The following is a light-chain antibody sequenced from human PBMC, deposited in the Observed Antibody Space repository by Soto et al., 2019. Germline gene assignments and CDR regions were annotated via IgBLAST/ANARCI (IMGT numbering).Light chain of an antibody. V-gene: IGKV3-15*01. CDR2: GAS. CDR1: QSVSSN. Sequence: EIVMTQSPATLSVSPGERATLSCRASQSVSSNLAWYQQKPGQAPRLLIYGASTRATGIPARFSGSGSGTEFTLNISSLQSEDFAVYYCQQYNNWPRTFGQGTKLESK. J-gene: IGKJ2*01. CDR3: QQYNNWPRT.